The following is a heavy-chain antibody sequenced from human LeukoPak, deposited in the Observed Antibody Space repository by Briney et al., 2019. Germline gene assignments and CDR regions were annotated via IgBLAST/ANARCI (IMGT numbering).Heavy chain of an antibody. Sequence: GGSLRLSCAASGFTFSSYAMSWVRQAPGKGLEWASAISGSGGSTYYAASVKGRFTISRDNAKNTLYLQMNSLRAEDTAVYYCARGRRYSSSSMDVWGKGTTVTVSS. D-gene: IGHD6-6*01. CDR3: ARGRRYSSSSMDV. CDR2: ISGSGGST. CDR1: GFTFSSYA. J-gene: IGHJ6*04. V-gene: IGHV3-23*01.